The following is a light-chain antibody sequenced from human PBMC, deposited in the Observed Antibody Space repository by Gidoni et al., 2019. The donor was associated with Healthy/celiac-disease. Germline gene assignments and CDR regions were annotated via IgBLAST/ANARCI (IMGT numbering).Light chain of an antibody. CDR3: QQLNSYPPT. CDR1: QGISSY. J-gene: IGKJ1*01. Sequence: DIQLTQSPSFLSASVGDRVTITCRASQGISSYLAWYQQKPGNAPKLLIYAASTLQSVVPSRFSGSGSGTEFTLTISSMQPEDFATYYCQQLNSYPPTFGQGTKVEIK. CDR2: AAS. V-gene: IGKV1-9*01.